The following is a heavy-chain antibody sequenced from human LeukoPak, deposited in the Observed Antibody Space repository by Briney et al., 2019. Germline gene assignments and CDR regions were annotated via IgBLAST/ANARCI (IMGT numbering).Heavy chain of an antibody. Sequence: GGSLRLSCAASGFTVSSNYMGWVRQAPGKGLEWVSVIYSGGSTYYADSVKGRFTISRDNSKNTLYLQMNSLRAEDTAVYYCARLIAPDFDYWGQGTLVTVSS. CDR2: IYSGGST. J-gene: IGHJ4*02. D-gene: IGHD6-13*01. CDR1: GFTVSSNY. CDR3: ARLIAPDFDY. V-gene: IGHV3-66*04.